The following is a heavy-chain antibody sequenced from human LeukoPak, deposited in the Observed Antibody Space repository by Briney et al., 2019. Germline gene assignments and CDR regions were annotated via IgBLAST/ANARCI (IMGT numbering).Heavy chain of an antibody. CDR2: ISYDGSNK. Sequence: PGRSLRLSCAASGFTFSSYAMHWVRQAPGKGLEWVAVISYDGSNKYYADSVKGRFTISRDNSKNTLYLQMNSLRAEDTAVYYCALSHLPAAMVGPLDVWGQGTTVTVSS. J-gene: IGHJ6*02. D-gene: IGHD2-2*01. V-gene: IGHV3-30-3*01. CDR3: ALSHLPAAMVGPLDV. CDR1: GFTFSSYA.